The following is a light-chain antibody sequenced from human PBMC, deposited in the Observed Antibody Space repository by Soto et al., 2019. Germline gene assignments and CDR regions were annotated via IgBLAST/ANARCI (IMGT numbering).Light chain of an antibody. J-gene: IGLJ1*01. CDR2: ANN. V-gene: IGLV1-40*01. CDR1: SSNIGAGYD. CDR3: QSYDSSLSGYV. Sequence: QAVLPQPPSVSGAPGQRATISCTGSSSNIGAGYDVHWYQQLPGTAPKLLIYANNNRPSGVPDRFSGSKSGTSVSLAITGLQAEDEADYYCQSYDSSLSGYVFGTGTKV.